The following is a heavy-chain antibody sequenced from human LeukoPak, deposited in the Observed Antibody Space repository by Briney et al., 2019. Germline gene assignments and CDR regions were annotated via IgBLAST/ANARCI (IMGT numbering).Heavy chain of an antibody. J-gene: IGHJ4*02. CDR3: ARDRQIAY. CDR1: GFTFRNYW. Sequence: PGGSLRLSCAASGFTFRNYWLTWVRQAPRQGLEWVANIKQDGSEKHYVDSVKGRFTISRDNAKNSLYLQMNSLRAEDTAVYYCARDRQIAYWGQGTLVTVSS. V-gene: IGHV3-7*01. CDR2: IKQDGSEK.